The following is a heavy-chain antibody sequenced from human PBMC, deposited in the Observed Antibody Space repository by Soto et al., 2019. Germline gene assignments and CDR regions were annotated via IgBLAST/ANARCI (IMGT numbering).Heavy chain of an antibody. Sequence: GGSLRLSCTASGFMFSSYTMNWVRQAPGKGLEWVSSVSFRGDIYYADSLEGRFTISRDDAENSPYLQMNSLRAEDTAVYYCARGCSSASCYYYWGQGTLVTVSS. CDR1: GFMFSSYT. V-gene: IGHV3-21*01. D-gene: IGHD2-2*01. J-gene: IGHJ4*02. CDR3: ARGCSSASCYYY. CDR2: VSFRGDI.